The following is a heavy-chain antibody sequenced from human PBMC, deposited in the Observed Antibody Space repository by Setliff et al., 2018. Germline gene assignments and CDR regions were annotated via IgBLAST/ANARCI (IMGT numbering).Heavy chain of an antibody. D-gene: IGHD3-3*01. CDR1: GGSISGASIRSYY. V-gene: IGHV4-61*01. CDR3: ARVSGFLYMDV. Sequence: SETLSLTCTVSGGSISGASIRSYYWSWIRQPPGKGLEFIGYVYYSGTTNYDPSLKSRVTISVDTSKNQFSLKLSSVTAADTAVYYCARVSGFLYMDVWGKGTTVTVS. CDR2: VYYSGTT. J-gene: IGHJ6*03.